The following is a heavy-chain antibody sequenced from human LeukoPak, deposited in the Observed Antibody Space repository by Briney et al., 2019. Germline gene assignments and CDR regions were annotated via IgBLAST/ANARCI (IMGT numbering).Heavy chain of an antibody. Sequence: GGSQRLSCAASGFTFSMSWMSWVRQAPGKGLEWVANMNEDVREKEYVDCVEGRFTISRGNARKSLYLQKSSLRAEDTAIYYCATYSHWVAGDVWGQGTTVTVSS. V-gene: IGHV3-7*01. CDR3: ATYSHWVAGDV. J-gene: IGHJ6*02. CDR1: GFTFSMSW. D-gene: IGHD3-16*01. CDR2: MNEDVREK.